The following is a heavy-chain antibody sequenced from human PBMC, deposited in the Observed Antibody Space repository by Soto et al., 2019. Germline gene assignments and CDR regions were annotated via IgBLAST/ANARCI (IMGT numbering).Heavy chain of an antibody. D-gene: IGHD6-13*01. Sequence: GGSLRLSCAASGFTFSSYSMNWVRQAPGKGLEWVSYISSSSSTIYYTDSVKGRFTISRDNAKNSLYLQMNSLRAEDTAVYYCARARVRGFSSWYYWGQGTLVTVSS. J-gene: IGHJ4*02. CDR2: ISSSSSTI. CDR3: ARARVRGFSSWYY. V-gene: IGHV3-48*01. CDR1: GFTFSSYS.